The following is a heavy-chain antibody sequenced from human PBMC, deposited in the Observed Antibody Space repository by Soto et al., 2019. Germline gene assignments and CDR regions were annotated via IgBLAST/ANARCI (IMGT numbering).Heavy chain of an antibody. D-gene: IGHD6-19*01. J-gene: IGHJ4*02. CDR2: ISWNSGSI. CDR1: GFTFDDYA. Sequence: EVQLVESGGGLVQPGRSLRLSCAASGFTFDDYAMHWVRQAPGKGLAWVSGISWNSGSIGYADSVKGRFTISRDNAKNSLYLQMNSLRAEDTALYYCAKDKTLSGWYAFDYWGQGTLVTVSS. V-gene: IGHV3-9*01. CDR3: AKDKTLSGWYAFDY.